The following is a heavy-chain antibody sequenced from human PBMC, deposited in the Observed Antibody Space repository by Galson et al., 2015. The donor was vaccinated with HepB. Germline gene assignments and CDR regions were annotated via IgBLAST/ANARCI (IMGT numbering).Heavy chain of an antibody. CDR2: VDTNTGNP. J-gene: IGHJ5*01. V-gene: IGHV7-4-1*02. CDR3: ARTPKYGSGNYQYVWFDS. Sequence: SVKVSCKASGYIFSDYGMNWVRHAPGQGVEWMGWVDTNTGNPSYAQGFAGRFVFSLDTSVSTTYLQINSLKAVDTAVYYCARTPKYGSGNYQYVWFDSWGQGTLVTVSS. D-gene: IGHD3-10*01. CDR1: GYIFSDYG.